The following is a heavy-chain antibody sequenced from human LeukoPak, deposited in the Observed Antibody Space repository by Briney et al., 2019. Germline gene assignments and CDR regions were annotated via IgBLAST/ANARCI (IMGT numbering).Heavy chain of an antibody. CDR2: INPNSGGT. V-gene: IGHV1-2*02. Sequence: ASVKVSCKASGYTFTGYYMHWVRQAPGQGLEWMGWINPNSGGTNYAQKFQGRVTMTRDTSISTAYMELSRLRSDDTAVYYCARGRGSGSSGYLGYYFDYWGQGTLVTVSS. CDR1: GYTFTGYY. D-gene: IGHD3-22*01. CDR3: ARGRGSGSSGYLGYYFDY. J-gene: IGHJ4*02.